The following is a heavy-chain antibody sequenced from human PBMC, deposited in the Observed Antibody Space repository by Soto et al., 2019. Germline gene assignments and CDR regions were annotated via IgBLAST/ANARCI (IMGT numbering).Heavy chain of an antibody. CDR1: GGSISGGGYY. D-gene: IGHD5-12*01. J-gene: IGHJ4*02. Sequence: SETLSLTCTVSGGSISGGGYYWSWIRQHPGKGLEWIGYIYDSGSTYYNPSLKSRVTISVDTSKNQFSLKLSSVTAADTAVYYCARGNGYNQAFDYWGQGTLVTVSS. CDR2: IYDSGST. CDR3: ARGNGYNQAFDY. V-gene: IGHV4-31*03.